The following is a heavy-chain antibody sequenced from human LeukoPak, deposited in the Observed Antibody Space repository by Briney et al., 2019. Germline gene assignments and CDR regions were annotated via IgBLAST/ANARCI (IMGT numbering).Heavy chain of an antibody. CDR1: GFTFSSYA. CDR3: AKSVLGRVVVDFDY. CDR2: ITGSGGNT. J-gene: IGHJ4*02. V-gene: IGHV3-23*01. Sequence: GGSLRLXCATSGFTFSSYAMSWVRQAPGKGLECVSAITGSGGNTYYADSVKGRFTISRDNSKNTLYLQMSSLRVEDTALYYCAKSVLGRVVVDFDYWGQGNLVTVSS. D-gene: IGHD3-3*01.